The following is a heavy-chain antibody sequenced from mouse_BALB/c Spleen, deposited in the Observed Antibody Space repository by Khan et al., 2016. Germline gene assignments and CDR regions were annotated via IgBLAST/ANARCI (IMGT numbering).Heavy chain of an antibody. Sequence: EVQLQESGPGLVKPSPSLSLTCTVTGYSFTSDYACNWIRQFPGNKLEWMGYISYSGSTSYNPLLKSRISITRDTSKNPFFLHLNSVTIEDTATYYCATGTYYFDYWGQGTTLTVYS. CDR1: GYSFTSDYA. V-gene: IGHV3-2*02. CDR3: ATGTYYFDY. D-gene: IGHD4-1*01. J-gene: IGHJ2*01. CDR2: ISYSGST.